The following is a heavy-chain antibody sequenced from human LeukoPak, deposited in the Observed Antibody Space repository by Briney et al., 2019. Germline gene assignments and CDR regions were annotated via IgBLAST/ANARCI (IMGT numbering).Heavy chain of an antibody. Sequence: SETLSLTCTVSGGSISSYYWSWIRQPAGKGLEWVGRIYTSGSTNYNPSLKSRVTISVDTSKNQFSLKLSSVTAADTAVYYCARSRALLWFGESFNWFDPWGQGTLVTVSS. J-gene: IGHJ5*02. CDR1: GGSISSYY. CDR3: ARSRALLWFGESFNWFDP. V-gene: IGHV4-4*07. D-gene: IGHD3-10*01. CDR2: IYTSGST.